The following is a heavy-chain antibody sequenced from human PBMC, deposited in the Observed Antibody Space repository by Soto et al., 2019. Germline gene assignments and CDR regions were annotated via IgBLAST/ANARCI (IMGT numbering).Heavy chain of an antibody. J-gene: IGHJ4*02. CDR2: ISYDGSNK. CDR1: GFTFSSYA. D-gene: IGHD3-10*01. V-gene: IGHV3-30-3*01. CDR3: ARVLSSGSYYNPIDY. Sequence: TGGSLRLSCAASGFTFSSYAMHWVRQAPGKGLEWVAVISYDGSNKYYADSVKGRFTISRDNSKNTLYLQMNSLRAEDTAVYYCARVLSSGSYYNPIDYWGQGTLVTVSS.